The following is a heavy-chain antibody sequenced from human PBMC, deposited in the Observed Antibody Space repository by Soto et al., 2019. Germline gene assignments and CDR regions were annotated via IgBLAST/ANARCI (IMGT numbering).Heavy chain of an antibody. J-gene: IGHJ4*02. D-gene: IGHD3-16*01. CDR3: ARDRSTFLDY. CDR2: IKQDGSEK. Sequence: EVHLVESGGDLVQPGGSLRLSCAASGFTFSTYWMTWVRQAPGKGLEWVANIKQDGSEKYYVDSVQGRFTISRDNAKNSLYLQMNSLRAEDTAVYYCARDRSTFLDYWGQGTLVTVSS. V-gene: IGHV3-7*03. CDR1: GFTFSTYW.